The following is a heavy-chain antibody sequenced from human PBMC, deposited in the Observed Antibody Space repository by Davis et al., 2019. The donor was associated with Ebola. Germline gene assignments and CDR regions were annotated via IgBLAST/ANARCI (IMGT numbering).Heavy chain of an antibody. J-gene: IGHJ5*02. CDR2: IIPLSHTA. D-gene: IGHD2-15*01. CDR3: TRGIARRRSGSWFDP. Sequence: AASVKVSCKASGGTFSSYTFSWVRQAPGQGLEWMGGIIPLSHTANYAQKFQGRVTITADVSTSTVYVELSSLSSDDTAVYYCTRGIARRRSGSWFDPWGQGTPVTVSS. CDR1: GGTFSSYT. V-gene: IGHV1-69*13.